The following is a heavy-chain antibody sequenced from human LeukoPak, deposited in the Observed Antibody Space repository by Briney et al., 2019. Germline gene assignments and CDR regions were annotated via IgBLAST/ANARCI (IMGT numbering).Heavy chain of an antibody. V-gene: IGHV3-23*01. CDR2: IGGSGYST. Sequence: GGSLRLSCAASGFTFSSFAMNWVRQAPGKGLEWVSTIGGSGYSTYYADSVKGRFTISRDNSKSTLCLQMNSLRVEDTAIYYCTKDMMVCNGGSCYSGTDYWGQGTLVTVSS. CDR1: GFTFSSFA. J-gene: IGHJ4*02. D-gene: IGHD2-15*01. CDR3: TKDMMVCNGGSCYSGTDY.